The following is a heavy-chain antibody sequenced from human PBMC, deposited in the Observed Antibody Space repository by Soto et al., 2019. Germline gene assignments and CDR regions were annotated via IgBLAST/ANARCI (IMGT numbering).Heavy chain of an antibody. CDR3: ARDQKYNKSPTGFDS. J-gene: IGHJ4*02. Sequence: QVQLQESGPGVVKPSQTLSLTCTVSDGSISSGDYYWSWIRQHPGKGLEWIGYIYYSGNTYYNPSLKSRLSMSVDTSKNQFSLKLSSVTAADTAVYYCARDQKYNKSPTGFDSWGQGTRVTVSS. D-gene: IGHD1-1*01. CDR2: IYYSGNT. V-gene: IGHV4-31*03. CDR1: DGSISSGDYY.